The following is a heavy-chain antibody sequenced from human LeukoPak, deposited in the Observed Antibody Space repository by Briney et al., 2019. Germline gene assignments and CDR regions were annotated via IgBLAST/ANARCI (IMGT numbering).Heavy chain of an antibody. CDR2: IIPILGIA. Sequence: ASVKVSCKASGGTFSSYAISWVRQAPGQGLEWMGRIIPILGIANYALKFQGRVTITADKSTSTAYMELSSLRSEDTAVYYCARDYGQWEPWLGLDPWGQGTLVTVSS. CDR1: GGTFSSYA. CDR3: ARDYGQWEPWLGLDP. J-gene: IGHJ5*02. V-gene: IGHV1-69*04. D-gene: IGHD1-26*01.